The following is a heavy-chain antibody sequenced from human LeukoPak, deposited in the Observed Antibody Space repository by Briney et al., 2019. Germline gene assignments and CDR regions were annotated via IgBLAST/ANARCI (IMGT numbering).Heavy chain of an antibody. Sequence: GGSLRFSCAASGFTVSSSYMSWVRQAPGKGLEWVSIIYSDGSTYYADSVKGRFTISRDNSKNTLYLQMNSLRAEDTAVYYCARVPRFGELYYFDYWGQGTLVTVSS. CDR3: ARVPRFGELYYFDY. V-gene: IGHV3-53*01. CDR2: IYSDGST. J-gene: IGHJ4*02. CDR1: GFTVSSSY. D-gene: IGHD3-10*02.